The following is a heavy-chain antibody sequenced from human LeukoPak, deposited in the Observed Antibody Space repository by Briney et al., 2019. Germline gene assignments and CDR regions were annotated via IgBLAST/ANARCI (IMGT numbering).Heavy chain of an antibody. V-gene: IGHV3-9*01. Sequence: GGSLRLSCAASGFTFDDYAMHWVRQAPGKGLEWVSGISWNSGSRGYADSVKGRFTISRDNAKNTLYLQMNSLRAEDTAVYYCARHLNYYLDYWGQGTLVTVSS. D-gene: IGHD3-10*01. J-gene: IGHJ4*02. CDR1: GFTFDDYA. CDR2: ISWNSGSR. CDR3: ARHLNYYLDY.